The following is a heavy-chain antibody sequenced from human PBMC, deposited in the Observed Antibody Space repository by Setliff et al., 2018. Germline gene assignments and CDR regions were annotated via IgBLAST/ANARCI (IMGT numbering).Heavy chain of an antibody. J-gene: IGHJ6*04. CDR3: ARLRKAVDGINFPRYMDV. D-gene: IGHD6-19*01. CDR2: IHHSGSA. CDR1: GGSFSSYY. V-gene: IGHV4-34*01. Sequence: SETLSLTCAVYGGSFSSYYWNWIRQPPGKGLEWIGEIHHSGSAKYNPSLKSRVTISVDTSKNQFSLRLSSVTAADTAVYYCARLRKAVDGINFPRYMDVWGKGTTVTVSS.